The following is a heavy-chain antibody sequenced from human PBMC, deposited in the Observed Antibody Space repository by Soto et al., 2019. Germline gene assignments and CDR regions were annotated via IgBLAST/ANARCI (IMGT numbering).Heavy chain of an antibody. Sequence: GGSLRLSCAASGFTFSDYAMTWIRQAPGKGLEWVSVISGSGGSTFYADSVKGRFTIYSDSSKSTVYLQMNSLRVEDTAVYYCARDLSSTWYPLDYWGQGTLVTVSS. CDR2: ISGSGGST. V-gene: IGHV3-23*01. CDR3: ARDLSSTWYPLDY. J-gene: IGHJ4*02. CDR1: GFTFSDYA. D-gene: IGHD6-13*01.